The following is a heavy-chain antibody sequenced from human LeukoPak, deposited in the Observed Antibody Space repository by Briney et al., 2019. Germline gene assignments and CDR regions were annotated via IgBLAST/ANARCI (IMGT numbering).Heavy chain of an antibody. J-gene: IGHJ6*02. Sequence: SVKVSCKASGGTFSSYAISWVRQAPGQGLEWMGGIIPIFGTANYAQKFQGRVTITADESTSTAYMELSSLRSEDTAVYYCARDQQVVVAATYYYYGMDVWGQGTTVTVSS. CDR3: ARDQQVVVAATYYYYGMDV. D-gene: IGHD2-15*01. CDR2: IIPIFGTA. CDR1: GGTFSSYA. V-gene: IGHV1-69*13.